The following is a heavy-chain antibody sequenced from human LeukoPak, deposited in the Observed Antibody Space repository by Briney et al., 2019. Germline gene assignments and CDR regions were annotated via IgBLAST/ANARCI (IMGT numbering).Heavy chain of an antibody. CDR3: ARASYYYDSSGYYGLRF. J-gene: IGHJ4*02. Sequence: AASVKVSCKASGYTLTSYYMHWVRQAPGQGLEWMGIINPSGGRTSYEQKFQGRGTMTMDTSTSTVYMEMSSLRSEDTAVYYCARASYYYDSSGYYGLRFWGQGTLVTVSS. CDR1: GYTLTSYY. D-gene: IGHD3-22*01. V-gene: IGHV1-46*01. CDR2: INPSGGRT.